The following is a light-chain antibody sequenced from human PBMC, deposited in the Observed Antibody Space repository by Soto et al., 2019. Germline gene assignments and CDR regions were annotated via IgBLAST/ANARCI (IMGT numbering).Light chain of an antibody. CDR3: LQWHKSLLYT. Sequence: EIVMTQSPITLSVSPGDTATLSCRASESVGNKLAWYQQKRGQAPRVLIYGASTRATGIPARFSGSGSGTELTLTISSRQSEDFAVYHCLQWHKSLLYTFGQGTKLEIK. V-gene: IGKV3-15*01. J-gene: IGKJ2*01. CDR1: ESVGNK. CDR2: GAS.